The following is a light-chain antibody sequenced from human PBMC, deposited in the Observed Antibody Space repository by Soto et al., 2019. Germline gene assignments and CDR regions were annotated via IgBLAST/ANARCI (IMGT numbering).Light chain of an antibody. CDR1: QSVRSN. CDR3: QQYNNWHPIT. V-gene: IGKV3-15*01. Sequence: EIVMTQSPATMSVSPGERATLSCRGSQSVRSNLAWYQQKPGQATSLIIYGASTRANGIPARFSGSGSGTEFTLTVRSLQSEDFAVYYCQQYNNWHPITFGQGTRLEIK. J-gene: IGKJ5*01. CDR2: GAS.